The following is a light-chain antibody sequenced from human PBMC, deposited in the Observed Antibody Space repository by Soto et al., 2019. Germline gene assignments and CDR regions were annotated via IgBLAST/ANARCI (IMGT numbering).Light chain of an antibody. Sequence: EFVLTQSPGTLSLSPGERATLSCRASQTVITNYLAWYQQKPGQAPRLLIYGASTRATGIPATFSGSGSGTEFTLTISSLQSEDFAIYYCQQYDNWPSVTFGGGTKVDIK. V-gene: IGKV3-15*01. J-gene: IGKJ4*01. CDR3: QQYDNWPSVT. CDR2: GAS. CDR1: QTVITN.